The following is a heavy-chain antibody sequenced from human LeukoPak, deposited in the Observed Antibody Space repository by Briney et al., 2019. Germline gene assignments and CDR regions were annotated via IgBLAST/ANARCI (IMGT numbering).Heavy chain of an antibody. J-gene: IGHJ5*02. CDR2: IYTTGRT. V-gene: IGHV4-61*02. Sequence: PSHTLSLTCTVSGGSISSGSFYWSWIRQPAGKGLEWIGRIYTTGRTNYNPSLKSRVTISVDTSKNQFSLKLSSVTAADTAVYYCARGAVVVPNWFDPWGQGTLVTVSS. D-gene: IGHD2-2*01. CDR3: ARGAVVVPNWFDP. CDR1: GGSISSGSFY.